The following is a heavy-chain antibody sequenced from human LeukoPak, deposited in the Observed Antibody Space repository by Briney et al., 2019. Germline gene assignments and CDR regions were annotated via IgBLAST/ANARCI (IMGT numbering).Heavy chain of an antibody. CDR3: AKDIVFEGLVYTGPLDY. D-gene: IGHD2-8*01. CDR2: ISYDGSNK. Sequence: HPGGSLRLSCAASGFTFSSYGMHWVRQAPGKGLEWVAVISYDGSNKYYTDSVEGRFTISRDNSKNTLYLEMNSLRGDDTAVYYCAKDIVFEGLVYTGPLDYWGQGTLVTVSS. J-gene: IGHJ4*02. V-gene: IGHV3-30*18. CDR1: GFTFSSYG.